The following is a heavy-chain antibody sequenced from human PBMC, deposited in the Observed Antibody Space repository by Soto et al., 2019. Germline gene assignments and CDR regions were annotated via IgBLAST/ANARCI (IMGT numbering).Heavy chain of an antibody. CDR3: ARNNVIQPPPWFDP. D-gene: IGHD2-2*01. Sequence: QVQLVQSGAEVKKPGSSVKVSCKASGGTFSSYAISWVRQAPGQGLEWIGGHNPIVGTAIYAQKCQGRVTITADESTTTASMEMSIRRAEDTAVYYCARNNVIQPPPWFDPWGQGTLVTVSS. CDR2: HNPIVGTA. J-gene: IGHJ5*02. V-gene: IGHV1-69*12. CDR1: GGTFSSYA.